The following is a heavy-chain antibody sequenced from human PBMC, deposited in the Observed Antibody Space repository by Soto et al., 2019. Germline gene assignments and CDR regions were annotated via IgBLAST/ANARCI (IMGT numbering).Heavy chain of an antibody. J-gene: IGHJ2*01. CDR1: GGSISTYY. CDR2: IYYSGST. CDR3: ARDRYASVIDWYFDL. Sequence: QVQLQESGPGLVKPSETLSLTCTVSGGSISTYYWSWIRQPPGKGLEWIGCIYYSGSTNYNPSLKSRVPISVDTSKNQFSLKLSSVTAADTAVYYCARDRYASVIDWYFDLWGRGTLVTVSS. D-gene: IGHD6-25*01. V-gene: IGHV4-59*01.